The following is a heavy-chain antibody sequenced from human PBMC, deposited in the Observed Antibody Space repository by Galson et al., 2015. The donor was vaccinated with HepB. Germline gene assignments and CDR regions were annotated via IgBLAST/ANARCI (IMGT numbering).Heavy chain of an antibody. CDR3: ARDERLVPDN. J-gene: IGHJ4*02. CDR1: GFTFSSYT. Sequence: SLRLSCAASGFTFSSYTMKWVRQAPGKGLEWISSIDSSNSYIYYADSVKGRFTVSRDNAKNSLYLQMNSLRAEDTAIYYCARDERLVPDNWGQGTLVTVSS. V-gene: IGHV3-21*01. CDR2: IDSSNSYI. D-gene: IGHD6-6*01.